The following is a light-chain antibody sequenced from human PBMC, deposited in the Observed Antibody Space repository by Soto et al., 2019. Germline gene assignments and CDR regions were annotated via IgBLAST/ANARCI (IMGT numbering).Light chain of an antibody. CDR2: DAS. CDR1: QSVSSY. J-gene: IGKJ1*01. CDR3: QQRSKWWT. Sequence: EIVLTQSPATLSLSPGERATLSCRASQSVSSYLAWYQQKPGQAPRLLIYDASNRATGIPARFSGRGSGTDFTLTISSLEHEDFAVYCCQQRSKWWTFGQGTKVEIK. V-gene: IGKV3-11*01.